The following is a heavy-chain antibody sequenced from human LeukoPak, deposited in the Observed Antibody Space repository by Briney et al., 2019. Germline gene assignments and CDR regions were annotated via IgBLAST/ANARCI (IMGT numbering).Heavy chain of an antibody. J-gene: IGHJ5*02. CDR2: IYTSGST. D-gene: IGHD4-11*01. CDR3: ARYAGYSNYDFRFDP. Sequence: SETLSLTCTVSGGSISSYYRSWIRQPPGKGLEWIGYIYTSGSTNYNPSLKSRVTISVDTSKNQFSLKLSSVTAADTAVYYCARYAGYSNYDFRFDPWGQGTLVTVSS. CDR1: GGSISSYY. V-gene: IGHV4-4*09.